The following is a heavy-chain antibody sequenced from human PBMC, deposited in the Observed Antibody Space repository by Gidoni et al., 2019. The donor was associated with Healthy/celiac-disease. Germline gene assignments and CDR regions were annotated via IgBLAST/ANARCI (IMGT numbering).Heavy chain of an antibody. CDR2: IYYSGST. J-gene: IGHJ3*02. V-gene: IGHV4-59*01. CDR1: GGSISSYY. Sequence: QVQLQESGPGLVQPSETLSLTCTVSGGSISSYYWSWIRQPPGKGLAWIGYIYYSGSTNYNPSLKSRVTISVDTSKDQFSRKLSSVTAADTAVYYCARDYGGGDAFDIWSQGTMVTVSS. CDR3: ARDYGGGDAFDI. D-gene: IGHD3-10*01.